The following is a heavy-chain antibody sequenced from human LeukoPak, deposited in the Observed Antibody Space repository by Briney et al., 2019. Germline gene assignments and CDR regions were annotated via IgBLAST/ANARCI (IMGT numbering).Heavy chain of an antibody. Sequence: ASVKVSCKASGYTFTNYAIHWVRQAPGQRFEWMGWINAANGHTKYSQEFQDRITITRDTSATTAYMELSNLRSEDMALYYCARGRGPPNTNRDFYYYYYMDVWGTGTTVTVSS. CDR3: ARGRGPPNTNRDFYYYYYMDV. CDR1: GYTFTNYA. CDR2: INAANGHT. V-gene: IGHV1-3*03. J-gene: IGHJ6*03. D-gene: IGHD3-10*01.